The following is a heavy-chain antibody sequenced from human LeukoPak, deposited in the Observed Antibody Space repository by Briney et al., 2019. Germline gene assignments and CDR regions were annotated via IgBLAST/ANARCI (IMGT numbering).Heavy chain of an antibody. CDR2: INYSGST. CDR1: GGSISSYF. Sequence: PSETLSLTCTVSGGSISSYFWSWIQQPPGKGLEWIGYINYSGSTNYNPSLKSRVTTSKDTSKNQFSLKLSSVTAADTAVYYCARTTHGDYFDYWGQGTLVTVSS. V-gene: IGHV4-59*01. D-gene: IGHD4-17*01. J-gene: IGHJ4*02. CDR3: ARTTHGDYFDY.